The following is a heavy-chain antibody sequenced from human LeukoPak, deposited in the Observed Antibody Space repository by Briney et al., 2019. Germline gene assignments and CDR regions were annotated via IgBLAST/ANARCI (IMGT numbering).Heavy chain of an antibody. CDR2: IGTAGDT. V-gene: IGHV3-13*01. Sequence: GGSLRLSCAASGFTFSSYDMHWVRQATGKGLEWVSAIGTAGDTYCPGSVKGRFTISRENAKNSLYLQMNSLRAGDTAVYYCARSQGYCSGGSCYLFDYWGQGTLVTVSS. CDR1: GFTFSSYD. CDR3: ARSQGYCSGGSCYLFDY. D-gene: IGHD2-15*01. J-gene: IGHJ4*02.